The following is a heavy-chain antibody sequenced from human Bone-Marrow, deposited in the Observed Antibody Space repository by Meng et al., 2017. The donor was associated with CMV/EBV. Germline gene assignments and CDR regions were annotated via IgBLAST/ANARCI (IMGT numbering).Heavy chain of an antibody. CDR3: TRHSSGWYGGAFDY. CDR2: IRSKAYGGTT. D-gene: IGHD6-19*01. Sequence: GGSLRLSCAASGFTFSSYSMNWVRQAPGKGLEWVGFIRSKAYGGTTEYAASVKGRFTISRDDSKSIAYLQMNSLKTEDTAVYYCTRHSSGWYGGAFDYWGQGTLVTVSS. J-gene: IGHJ4*02. CDR1: GFTFSSYS. V-gene: IGHV3-49*04.